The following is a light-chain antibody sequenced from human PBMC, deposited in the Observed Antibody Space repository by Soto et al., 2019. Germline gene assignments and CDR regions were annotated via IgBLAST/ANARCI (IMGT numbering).Light chain of an antibody. J-gene: IGKJ5*01. CDR1: PSVSSSR. CDR2: DAS. V-gene: IGKV3D-20*01. CDR3: QQYGNSPIT. Sequence: EIVLTQSPANMSLSPGERITLSCGASPSVSSSRLAWYQQKPGQAPRLLMYDASRRAFGIPDRFSGSGSGTDFTLTISRLEPEDFAVYYCQQYGNSPITFGQGTRLEIK.